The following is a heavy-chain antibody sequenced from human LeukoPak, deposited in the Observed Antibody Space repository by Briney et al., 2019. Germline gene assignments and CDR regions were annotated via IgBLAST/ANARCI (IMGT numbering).Heavy chain of an antibody. CDR2: IIPILGIA. CDR3: AREVITMILVVINYYYGMDV. Sequence: SVKVSCKASGGTFSSYAISWVRQAPGQGLEWMGRIIPILGIANYAQKFQGRVTITADKSTSTAYMELSSLRSEDTAVYYCAREVITMILVVINYYYGMDVGGQGTTVTVSS. J-gene: IGHJ6*02. D-gene: IGHD3-22*01. V-gene: IGHV1-69*04. CDR1: GGTFSSYA.